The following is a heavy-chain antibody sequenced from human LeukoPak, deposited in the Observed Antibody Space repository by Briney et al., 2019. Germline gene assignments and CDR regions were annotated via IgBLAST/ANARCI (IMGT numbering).Heavy chain of an antibody. CDR3: ARGVLDYDILTGYYRFFDY. J-gene: IGHJ4*02. CDR1: GYTFTSYA. Sequence: ASVTVSCKASGYTFTSYAMNWVRQAPGQGLEWMGWINTNTGNPTYAQGFTGRFVFSLDTSVSTAYLQTSSLKAEDTAVYYCARGVLDYDILTGYYRFFDYWGQGTLVTVSS. V-gene: IGHV7-4-1*02. D-gene: IGHD3-9*01. CDR2: INTNTGNP.